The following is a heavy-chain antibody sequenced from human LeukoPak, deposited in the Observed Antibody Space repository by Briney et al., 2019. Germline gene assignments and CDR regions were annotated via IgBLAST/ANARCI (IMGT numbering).Heavy chain of an antibody. J-gene: IGHJ4*02. Sequence: GGSLRLSCAASGFTFSSYAMSWVRQAPGKGLEWVSAISGSGGSTYYADSVKGRFTISRDNSKNTLYLQMNSLRAEDTAAYYCAKDHDFWSGYYPFDYWGQGTLVTVSS. CDR2: ISGSGGST. CDR1: GFTFSSYA. V-gene: IGHV3-23*01. CDR3: AKDHDFWSGYYPFDY. D-gene: IGHD3-3*01.